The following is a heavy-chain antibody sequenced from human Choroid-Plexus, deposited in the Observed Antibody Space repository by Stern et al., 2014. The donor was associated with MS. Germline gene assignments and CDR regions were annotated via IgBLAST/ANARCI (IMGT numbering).Heavy chain of an antibody. Sequence: VQLVESGGGVVQPGRPLRLSCVASGFTFGSCAMHWVRQAPGKGLEWVGVVSDDGSNKYYADSVKGRFTISRDNSQNTLYMQMSSLRPEDTAVYYCAKDRQYLTYFFDHWGQGSLVTVSS. CDR1: GFTFGSCA. CDR2: VSDDGSNK. CDR3: AKDRQYLTYFFDH. D-gene: IGHD2/OR15-2a*01. J-gene: IGHJ5*02. V-gene: IGHV3-30*18.